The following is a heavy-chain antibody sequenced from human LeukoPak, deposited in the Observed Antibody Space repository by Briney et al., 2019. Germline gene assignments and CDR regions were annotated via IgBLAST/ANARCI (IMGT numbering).Heavy chain of an antibody. D-gene: IGHD1-7*01. CDR3: ARTDNWNYLWSTFHYYMDV. CDR2: INDNGGT. CDR1: GGPFSGYY. J-gene: IGHJ6*03. V-gene: IGHV4-34*01. Sequence: PSETLSLTCTVYGGPFSGYYWTWIRQPPGKGLEWIGEINDNGGTNYNPSLKSRVTISVDTSKNQFSLKLSSVTAADTAVYYCARTDNWNYLWSTFHYYMDVWGKGTTVTVSS.